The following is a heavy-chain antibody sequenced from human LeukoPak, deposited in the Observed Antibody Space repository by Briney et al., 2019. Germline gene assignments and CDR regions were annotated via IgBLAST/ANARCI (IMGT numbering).Heavy chain of an antibody. CDR1: GYTFTSYG. CDR3: AREGIDRVGYMTLDY. J-gene: IGHJ4*02. Sequence: DSVKVSCKASGYTFTSYGISWVRQAAGQGLEWMGWISDYNGNTNYAQKLQGRVTMTTDTSTSTAYMELRSLRSDDTAVYYCAREGIDRVGYMTLDYWGQGTLVTVSS. D-gene: IGHD5-24*01. V-gene: IGHV1-18*01. CDR2: ISDYNGNT.